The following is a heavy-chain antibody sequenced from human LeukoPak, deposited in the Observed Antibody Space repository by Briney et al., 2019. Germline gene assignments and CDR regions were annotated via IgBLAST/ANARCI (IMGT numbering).Heavy chain of an antibody. CDR3: ARDSLEQQLALTVGYFDY. CDR2: IYHSGST. Sequence: PSETLSLTCTVSGYSISSGYYWGWIRQPPGKGLAWIGSIYHSGSTYYNPSLKSRVTISVDTSKNQFSLKLSSVTAADTAVYYCARDSLEQQLALTVGYFDYWGQGTLVTVSS. V-gene: IGHV4-38-2*02. CDR1: GYSISSGYY. D-gene: IGHD6-13*01. J-gene: IGHJ4*02.